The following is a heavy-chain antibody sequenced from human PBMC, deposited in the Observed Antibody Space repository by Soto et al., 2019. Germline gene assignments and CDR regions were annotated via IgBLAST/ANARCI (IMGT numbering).Heavy chain of an antibody. CDR1: VFTFSSYA. V-gene: IGHV3-30-3*01. CDR2: ISYDGSNK. CDR3: ARGPYRRHITMIVGTEY. D-gene: IGHD3-22*01. J-gene: IGHJ4*02. Sequence: PVGSLRLSCAASVFTFSSYAMHCVRHSPGKWLEWVAVISYDGSNKYYADSVKGRFTISRDNSKNTLYLQMNSLRAEDTAVYYCARGPYRRHITMIVGTEYWGQGTRVTVS.